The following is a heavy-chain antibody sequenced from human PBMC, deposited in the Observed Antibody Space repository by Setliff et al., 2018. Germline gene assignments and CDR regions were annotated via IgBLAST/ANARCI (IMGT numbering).Heavy chain of an antibody. D-gene: IGHD6-19*01. V-gene: IGHV4-61*02. CDR3: ARASSGWYSAYYYYMDV. Sequence: SETLSLTCTVSGGSVNSGYDNWNWLRQPAGKGLEWIGRINRGGSTNFSPSLKSRVTISLDTSKNQFSLNLTSVTAADTAVYYCARASSGWYSAYYYYMDVWGKGTTVTVSS. CDR1: GGSVNSGYDN. J-gene: IGHJ6*03. CDR2: INRGGST.